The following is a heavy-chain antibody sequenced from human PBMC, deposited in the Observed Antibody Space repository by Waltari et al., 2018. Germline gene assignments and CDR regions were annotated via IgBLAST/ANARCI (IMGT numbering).Heavy chain of an antibody. Sequence: QVQLQESGPRLVKPSETLSLTCAVSGYAINSGFYWGWFRQAPEKGLEWIATIYHDGTTFYNPSLTSRFTTSMDTSKNQISLTLKSVTAADTAVYYCTRQTLGYCTSAACRRLEAWGQGTLVTVSS. V-gene: IGHV4-38-2*01. D-gene: IGHD2-8*02. J-gene: IGHJ5*02. CDR3: TRQTLGYCTSAACRRLEA. CDR2: IYHDGTT. CDR1: GYAINSGFY.